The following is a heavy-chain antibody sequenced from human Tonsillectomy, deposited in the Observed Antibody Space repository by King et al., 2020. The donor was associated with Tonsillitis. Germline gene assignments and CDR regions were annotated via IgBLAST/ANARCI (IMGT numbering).Heavy chain of an antibody. CDR2: ISYDGSNK. V-gene: IGHV3-30*18. J-gene: IGHJ6*02. Sequence: VQLVESGGGVVQPGRSLRLSCAASGFTFSSYGMHWVRQAPGKGLEWVAVISYDGSNKYYADSVKGRFTISRDNYKNTLYLQKNSLRAEDTAVYYCAKGSYSYGFREPFYYYSYGMDVWGQGTTVTVS. CDR1: GFTFSSYG. D-gene: IGHD5-18*01. CDR3: AKGSYSYGFREPFYYYSYGMDV.